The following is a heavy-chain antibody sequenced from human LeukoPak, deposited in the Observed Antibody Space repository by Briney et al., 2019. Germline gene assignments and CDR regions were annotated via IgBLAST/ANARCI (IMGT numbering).Heavy chain of an antibody. D-gene: IGHD4/OR15-4a*01. Sequence: GGSLRLSCAASGFTFSSYAMSWVRQAPGKGLEWVGRIKSKTDGGTRDYAAPVKGRFTISRDDSKNTLYLQMNSLKTEDTAVYYCTTFDYAAFLIWGQGTMVTVSS. J-gene: IGHJ3*02. CDR1: GFTFSSYA. CDR2: IKSKTDGGTR. V-gene: IGHV3-15*01. CDR3: TTFDYAAFLI.